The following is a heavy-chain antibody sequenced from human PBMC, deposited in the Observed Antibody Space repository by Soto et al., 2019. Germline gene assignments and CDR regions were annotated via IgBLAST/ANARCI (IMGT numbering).Heavy chain of an antibody. D-gene: IGHD2-8*01. CDR2: IIPIFGTA. V-gene: IGHV1-69*13. CDR1: GYTFTSYG. CDR3: AIKTPTYCTNGVCPGGEFWDY. J-gene: IGHJ4*02. Sequence: GASVKVSCKASGYTFTSYGISWVRQAPGQGLEWMGGIIPIFGTANYAQKFQGRVTITADESTSTAYMELSSLRSEDTAVYYCAIKTPTYCTNGVCPGGEFWDYWGQGTLVTSPQ.